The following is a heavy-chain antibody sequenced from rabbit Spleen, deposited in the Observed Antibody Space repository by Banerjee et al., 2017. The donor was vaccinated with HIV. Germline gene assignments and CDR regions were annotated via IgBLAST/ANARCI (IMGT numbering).Heavy chain of an antibody. V-gene: IGHV1S45*01. CDR3: ARDSGSSFSSYGMDL. J-gene: IGHJ6*01. Sequence: QEQLVESGGGLVQPEGSLTLTCTASGVSFSSNYYMCWVRQAPGKGLEWIACIDAGSSGFTYFANWAKGRFTISKTSSTTVTLQMTSLTAADTATYFCARDSGSSFSSYGMDLWGPGTLVTVS. CDR2: IDAGSSGFT. CDR1: GVSFSSNYY. D-gene: IGHD8-1*01.